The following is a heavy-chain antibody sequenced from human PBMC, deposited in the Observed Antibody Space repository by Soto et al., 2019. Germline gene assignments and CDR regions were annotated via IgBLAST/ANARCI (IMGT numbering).Heavy chain of an antibody. CDR3: ASLGYSGYDYPSYYYYYYMDV. D-gene: IGHD5-12*01. CDR1: GFTFSGHN. Sequence: GGSLRLSCAASGFTFSGHNMNWVRQAPGKGLEWVSYISSSSSTIYYADSVKGRFTISRDNAKNSLYLQMNSLRAEDTAVYYCASLGYSGYDYPSYYYYYYMDVWGKGTTVTVSS. CDR2: ISSSSSTI. V-gene: IGHV3-48*01. J-gene: IGHJ6*03.